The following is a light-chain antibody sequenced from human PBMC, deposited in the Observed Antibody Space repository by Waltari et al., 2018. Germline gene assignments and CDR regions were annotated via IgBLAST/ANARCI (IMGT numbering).Light chain of an antibody. CDR3: SSYTTSSTLV. CDR1: SSDVGGYNY. J-gene: IGLJ2*01. Sequence: QSALTPPASVSGSPGQSITISCTGTSSDVGGYNYASWYLQHPGKAPKLMIYDVSNRPSGVSNRFSGSKSGNTASLTISGLQAEDEADYYCSSYTTSSTLVFGGGTKLTVL. V-gene: IGLV2-14*03. CDR2: DVS.